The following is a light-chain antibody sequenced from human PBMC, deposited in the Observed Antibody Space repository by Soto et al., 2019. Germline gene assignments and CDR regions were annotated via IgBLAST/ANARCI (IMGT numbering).Light chain of an antibody. CDR3: HQYNYYRPT. J-gene: IGKJ1*01. CDR2: HAS. V-gene: IGKV1-9*01. CDR1: QGSGSY. Sequence: DIQLTQSPSFLSASVGDRVTITCRASQGSGSYLAWYQQKPGKAPKLLIYHASTLESGVPSRFSGSGSGTEFTLTISSLQPDDFATYYCHQYNYYRPTFGQGTKVDIK.